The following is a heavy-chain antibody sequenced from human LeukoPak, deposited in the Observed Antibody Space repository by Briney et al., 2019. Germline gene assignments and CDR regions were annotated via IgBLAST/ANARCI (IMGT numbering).Heavy chain of an antibody. D-gene: IGHD3-9*01. CDR3: ARAVLTGYYTPDFDY. V-gene: IGHV1-46*01. J-gene: IGHJ4*02. Sequence: APVKVSCKASGYTFTSYYMHWVRQAPGQGLEWMGIINPSGGSTSYAQKFQGRVTMTRDTSTSTVYMELSSLRSEDTAVYYCARAVLTGYYTPDFDYWGQGTLVTVSS. CDR1: GYTFTSYY. CDR2: INPSGGST.